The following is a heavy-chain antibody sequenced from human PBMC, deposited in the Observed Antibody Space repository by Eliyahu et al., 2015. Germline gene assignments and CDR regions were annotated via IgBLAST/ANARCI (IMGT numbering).Heavy chain of an antibody. J-gene: IGHJ4*02. CDR2: IYTSGST. CDR3: AKVRAYSSQFDY. V-gene: IGHV4-4*07. D-gene: IGHD6-13*01. Sequence: QVQLQESGPGLVKPSETLSLTCTVSDASISRYYWSWIRQPAGKGLEWIGRIYTSGSTNYNPSLKSRVTMSVDTSKNQFSLRLSSVTAADTAVYYCAKVRAYSSQFDYWGPGILVTVSS. CDR1: DASISRYY.